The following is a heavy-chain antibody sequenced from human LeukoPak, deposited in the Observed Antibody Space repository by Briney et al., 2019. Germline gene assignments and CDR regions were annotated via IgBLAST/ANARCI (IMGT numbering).Heavy chain of an antibody. CDR2: IRGSGEST. J-gene: IGHJ4*02. CDR3: AKDRISYTTSPGELSH. V-gene: IGHV3-23*01. D-gene: IGHD3-10*01. Sequence: GGSLRLSCAASGFIFNTYAMSWVRQAPGKGLEWGSTIRGSGESTHYADSVQGRFTISRDNSLYTVYLQMDSLRGDDTAVYYCAKDRISYTTSPGELSHWGQGTLVIVSS. CDR1: GFIFNTYA.